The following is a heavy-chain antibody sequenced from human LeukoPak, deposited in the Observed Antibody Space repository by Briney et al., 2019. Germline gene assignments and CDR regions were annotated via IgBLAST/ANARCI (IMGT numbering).Heavy chain of an antibody. J-gene: IGHJ3*02. CDR2: IYYSGGT. CDR1: GGSMSPFY. D-gene: IGHD1-1*01. V-gene: IGHV4-59*08. CDR3: AVNSTKHTFDI. Sequence: PSETLSLTCTVSGGSMSPFYWSWIRQSPGKGLEWIGAIYYSGGTNYNPSLKSRVTISVDPSKNQFSLELSSVSAADTAVYYCAVNSTKHTFDIWGQGTMVTVSS.